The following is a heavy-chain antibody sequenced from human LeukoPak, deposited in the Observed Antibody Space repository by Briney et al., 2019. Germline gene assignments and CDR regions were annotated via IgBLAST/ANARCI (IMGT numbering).Heavy chain of an antibody. V-gene: IGHV1-69*04. D-gene: IGHD6-13*01. Sequence: SVKVSCKASGGTFSSYAISWVRQAPGQGLEWMGRIIPILGIANYAQKFQGRVTITADKSTSTAYMELSSLRSEDTAVYYCATSPLYSSSWPLDYWGQGTLVTVS. CDR1: GGTFSSYA. CDR2: IIPILGIA. CDR3: ATSPLYSSSWPLDY. J-gene: IGHJ4*02.